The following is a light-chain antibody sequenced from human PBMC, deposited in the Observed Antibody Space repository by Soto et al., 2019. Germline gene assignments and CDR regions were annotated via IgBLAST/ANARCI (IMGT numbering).Light chain of an antibody. J-gene: IGKJ4*01. Sequence: DIILTQSPATLSLSPGEGATLSCRASQSVSHYLAWYQQRPGQAPRLLIYDASNRATGIPARFSGSGSGTAFTLTISSLEPEDFAVYYCQQRSHGLTFGGGTKVEI. CDR3: QQRSHGLT. V-gene: IGKV3-11*01. CDR2: DAS. CDR1: QSVSHY.